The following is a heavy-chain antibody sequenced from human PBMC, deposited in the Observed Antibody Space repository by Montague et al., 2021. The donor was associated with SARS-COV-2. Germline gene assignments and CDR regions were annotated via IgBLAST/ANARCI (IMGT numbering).Heavy chain of an antibody. V-gene: IGHV3-7*01. CDR2: IKHDGSEK. CDR3: ARGSTGWYAIFGHYGMDV. D-gene: IGHD6-19*01. Sequence: SLRLSCAASRFTFSDFWMNQVRQAPGKGLEWVADIKHDGSEKSYXDSXKGRFTISRDNAKNSLYLQMNSLRAEDTAVYYCARGSTGWYAIFGHYGMDVWGLGTTVTVSS. J-gene: IGHJ6*02. CDR1: RFTFSDFW.